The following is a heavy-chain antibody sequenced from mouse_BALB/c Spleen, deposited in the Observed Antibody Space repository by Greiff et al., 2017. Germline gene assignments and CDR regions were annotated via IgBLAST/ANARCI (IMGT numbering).Heavy chain of an antibody. CDR2: IRSKSNNYAT. D-gene: IGHD1-1*01. CDR1: GFTFNTYA. J-gene: IGHJ4*01. V-gene: IGHV10-1*02. Sequence: EVKVVESGGGLVQPKGSLKLSCAASGFTFNTYAMNWVRQAPGKGLEWVARIRSKSNNYATYYADSVKDRFTISRDDSQSMLYLQMNNLKTEDTAMYYCVRHTHLLLRSYAMDYWGQGTSVTVSS. CDR3: VRHTHLLLRSYAMDY.